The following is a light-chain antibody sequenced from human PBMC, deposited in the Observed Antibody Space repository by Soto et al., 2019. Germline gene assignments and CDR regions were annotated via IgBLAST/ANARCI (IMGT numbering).Light chain of an antibody. Sequence: EIVLTQSPGTLSLSPGERATLSCRASQSVSSNLAWYQQKPGQAPRLLIYGASTRATGIPARFSGSGSGTEFTLTISSLQSEDFAVYYCQQYNNWPTALTFGGGTKVEIK. CDR2: GAS. CDR1: QSVSSN. CDR3: QQYNNWPTALT. J-gene: IGKJ4*01. V-gene: IGKV3-15*01.